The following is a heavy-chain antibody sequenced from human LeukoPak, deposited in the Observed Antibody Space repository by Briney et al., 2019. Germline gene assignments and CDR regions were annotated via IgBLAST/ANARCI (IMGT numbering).Heavy chain of an antibody. CDR3: NLSYSSSSSTDYYYYMDV. Sequence: GGSLRLSCAASGFTFSGSAMHWVRQASGKGLEWVGRIRSKANSYATAYAASVKGRFTISRDDSKNTAYLQMNSLKTEDPPVYYCNLSYSSSSSTDYYYYMDVWGKGTTVTVSS. CDR1: GFTFSGSA. V-gene: IGHV3-73*01. CDR2: IRSKANSYAT. J-gene: IGHJ6*03. D-gene: IGHD6-6*01.